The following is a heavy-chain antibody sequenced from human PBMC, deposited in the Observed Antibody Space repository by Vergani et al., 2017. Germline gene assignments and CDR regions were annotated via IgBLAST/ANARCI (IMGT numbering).Heavy chain of an antibody. D-gene: IGHD5-12*01. CDR3: VRASRGYSGYDDFDY. Sequence: QLQLMHSGAEVKKPGASVKVSCKTLGYAFTTYYIHWVRQAPGQGLEWMGIINPTSGSTTYAQTFQGRVSMTRDTSTSTVFMELSSLKFDDTAVYYCVRASRGYSGYDDFDYWGQGTLVSVSS. J-gene: IGHJ4*02. V-gene: IGHV1-46*01. CDR1: GYAFTTYY. CDR2: INPTSGST.